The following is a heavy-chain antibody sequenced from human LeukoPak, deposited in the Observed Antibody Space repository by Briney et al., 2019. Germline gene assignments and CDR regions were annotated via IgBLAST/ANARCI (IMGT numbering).Heavy chain of an antibody. D-gene: IGHD5-18*01. V-gene: IGHV1-69*05. Sequence: GASVKVSCKASGGTSSSYAISWVRQAPGQGLEWMGRIIPIFGTANYAQKFQGRVTITTDESTSTAYMELSSLRSEDTAVYYCARAGSVDSYGSFDYWGQGTLVTVSS. CDR3: ARAGSVDSYGSFDY. CDR1: GGTSSSYA. J-gene: IGHJ4*02. CDR2: IIPIFGTA.